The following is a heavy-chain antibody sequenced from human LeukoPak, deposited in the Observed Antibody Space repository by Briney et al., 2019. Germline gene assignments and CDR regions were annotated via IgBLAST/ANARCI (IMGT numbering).Heavy chain of an antibody. Sequence: SETLSLTCTVSGGSNSRSSNYWGWIRQSPGKGLEWIGSIYYSGSTYYNPSLKSRVTISIDTSKNQSSLKLSSVTAADTAVYYCATTTIRLGYWGQGTLVTVSS. V-gene: IGHV4-39*07. CDR3: ATTTIRLGY. D-gene: IGHD1-1*01. CDR1: GGSNSRSSNY. CDR2: IYYSGST. J-gene: IGHJ4*02.